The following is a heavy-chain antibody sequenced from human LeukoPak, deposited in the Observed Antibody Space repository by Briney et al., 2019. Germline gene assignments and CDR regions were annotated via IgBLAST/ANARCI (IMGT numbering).Heavy chain of an antibody. Sequence: PGGSLRLSCAASGFTFSSYAMSWVRQAPGKGLEWVSDISGSGGSTYYADSVKGRFTISRDNAKNTLYLQMNSLRAEDTAVYYCATERIMIFGVANGGHEYFQNWGQGTLVTVSS. J-gene: IGHJ1*01. V-gene: IGHV3-23*01. D-gene: IGHD3-3*01. CDR2: ISGSGGST. CDR3: ATERIMIFGVANGGHEYFQN. CDR1: GFTFSSYA.